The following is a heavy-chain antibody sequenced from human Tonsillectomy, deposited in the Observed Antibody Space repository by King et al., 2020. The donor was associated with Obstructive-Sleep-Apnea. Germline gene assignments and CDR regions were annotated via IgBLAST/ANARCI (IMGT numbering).Heavy chain of an antibody. Sequence: VQLVESGGGLAQPGGSLRLSCAASGFTFSSYWMYWVRQAPGKGLVWVSRINSDGSSKNYADSVKGRLTIFRENPKNKLYLQINSLRAEDKAVYYWERDYFKGGDNSGYWKNWGQGTLVTVSS. V-gene: IGHV3-74*01. CDR1: GFTFSSYW. D-gene: IGHD3-22*01. CDR3: ERDYFKGGDNSGYWKN. CDR2: INSDGSSK. J-gene: IGHJ4*02.